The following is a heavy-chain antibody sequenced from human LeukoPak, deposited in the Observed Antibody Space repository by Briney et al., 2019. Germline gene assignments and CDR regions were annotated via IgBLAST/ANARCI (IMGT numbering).Heavy chain of an antibody. Sequence: GGSLRLSCTASGFNFSTYWMTWVRQVPGKGLEWVANIKEDGSEIYYVDAVKGRFSISRDNAKTSLYLQMHSLSVADTGLYYCVTDQTGRHPYFFDHWGQGTLVTVSS. CDR1: GFNFSTYW. D-gene: IGHD3-10*01. CDR3: VTDQTGRHPYFFDH. CDR2: IKEDGSEI. J-gene: IGHJ4*02. V-gene: IGHV3-7*01.